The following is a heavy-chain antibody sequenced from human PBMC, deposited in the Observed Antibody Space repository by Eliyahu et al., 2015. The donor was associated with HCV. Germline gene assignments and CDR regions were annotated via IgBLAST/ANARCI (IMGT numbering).Heavy chain of an antibody. CDR1: GFTFSGSA. CDR2: IRSKANSYAT. Sequence: EVQLVESGGGLVQPGGSLXXSXAASGFTFSGSAMHWXRQASGKGLEWVGRIRSKANSYATAYAASVKGRFTISRDDSKNTAYLQMNSLKTEDTAVYYCTPLSWFDPWGQGTLVTVSS. CDR3: TPLSWFDP. J-gene: IGHJ5*02. D-gene: IGHD3-16*02. V-gene: IGHV3-73*02.